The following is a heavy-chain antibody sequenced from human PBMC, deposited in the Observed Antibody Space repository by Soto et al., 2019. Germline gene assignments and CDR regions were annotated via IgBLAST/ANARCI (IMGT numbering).Heavy chain of an antibody. Sequence: ASVXVSCKASGYTFTSYGISWVRQAPGQGLEWMGWISAYNGNTNYAQKLQGRVTMTTDTSTGTVYMELRSLRSDDTAVYYCARDVPRNYSSGWNYFDYWGQGTLVTVSS. CDR2: ISAYNGNT. D-gene: IGHD6-19*01. V-gene: IGHV1-18*01. J-gene: IGHJ4*02. CDR3: ARDVPRNYSSGWNYFDY. CDR1: GYTFTSYG.